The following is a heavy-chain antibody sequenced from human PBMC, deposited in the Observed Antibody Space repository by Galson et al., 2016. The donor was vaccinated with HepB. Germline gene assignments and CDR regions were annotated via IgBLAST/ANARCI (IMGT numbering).Heavy chain of an antibody. CDR3: VKVGSGWYYFDS. D-gene: IGHD6-19*01. J-gene: IGHJ4*02. CDR2: ITWDAEST. CDR1: GFTFDEYT. V-gene: IGHV3-43*01. Sequence: SLRLSCAASGFTFDEYTMHWVRQPPGKGLEWVSLITWDAESTYYADSVKGRFTISRDNSKNSLYLQMNSLRSEDTAFYYCVKVGSGWYYFDSWGQGTLVTVS.